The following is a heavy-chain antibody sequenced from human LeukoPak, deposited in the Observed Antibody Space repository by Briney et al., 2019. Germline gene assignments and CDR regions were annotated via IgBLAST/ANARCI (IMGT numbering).Heavy chain of an antibody. CDR2: IYHSGST. J-gene: IGHJ6*03. V-gene: IGHV4-59*12. Sequence: PSETLSLTCNVSGDSITDYYWSWIRQPPGKGLEWIGFIYHSGSTNYNPSLKSRVTISVDKSKNQFSLKLSSVTAADTAVYYCARVGGYSYGYYYYYYMDVWGKGTTVTVSS. CDR1: GDSITDYY. D-gene: IGHD5-18*01. CDR3: ARVGGYSYGYYYYYYMDV.